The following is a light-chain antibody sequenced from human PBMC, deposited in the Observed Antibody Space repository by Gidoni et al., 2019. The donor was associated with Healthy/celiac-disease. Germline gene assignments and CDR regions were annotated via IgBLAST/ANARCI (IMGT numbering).Light chain of an antibody. CDR1: QAISNY. CDR2: DAS. CDR3: QQYDNLPLYT. V-gene: IGKV1-33*01. Sequence: IQMPQSPSSPSASVGDRVTITCQASQAISNYLNWYQQKPGKAPKLLIYDASNLETGVPSRFSGSGSGTDFTFTISSLQPEDIATYYCQQYDNLPLYTFGQGTKLEIK. J-gene: IGKJ2*01.